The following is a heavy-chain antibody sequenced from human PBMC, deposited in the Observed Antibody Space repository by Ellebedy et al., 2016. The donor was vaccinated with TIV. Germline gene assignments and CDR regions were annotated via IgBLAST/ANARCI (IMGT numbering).Heavy chain of an antibody. Sequence: PGGSLRLSCAASGFTFSSHWMNWVRQAPGKGLEWVANINEDGSDRYYVDSVKGRLTISRDNAKSSLYLQMNSLRAEDTAVYYCVRESYRNYTWGTTGFDSWGQGTLVTASS. CDR2: INEDGSDR. V-gene: IGHV3-7*01. D-gene: IGHD4-11*01. J-gene: IGHJ5*01. CDR1: GFTFSSHW. CDR3: VRESYRNYTWGTTGFDS.